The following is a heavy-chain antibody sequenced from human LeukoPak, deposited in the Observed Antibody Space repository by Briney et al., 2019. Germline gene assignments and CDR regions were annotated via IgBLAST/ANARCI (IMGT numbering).Heavy chain of an antibody. CDR1: GGSFSGYY. Sequence: SETLSLTCAIYGGSFSGYYWYWIRQPPGKGLEWIGELNHRGSTNDNPSLKSRVTMSVDTSKKQFSLKLSSVTAADTALYYCAGGYNYGSDAFDIWGQGTMVTVSS. J-gene: IGHJ3*02. V-gene: IGHV4-34*01. D-gene: IGHD5-18*01. CDR3: AGGYNYGSDAFDI. CDR2: LNHRGST.